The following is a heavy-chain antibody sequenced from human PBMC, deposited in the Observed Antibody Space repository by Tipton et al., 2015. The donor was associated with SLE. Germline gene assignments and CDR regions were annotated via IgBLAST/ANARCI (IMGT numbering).Heavy chain of an antibody. Sequence: SLRLSCAASGFSFSSYWMTWVRQAPGKGLEWVAIIKQDGSDEYYVDSVKGRFTISRDNAKNSLFVQMHNLRAGDTAVHYCARVNGTYGGSFDIWGQGTTVTVSS. D-gene: IGHD4-23*01. CDR3: ARVNGTYGGSFDI. CDR2: IKQDGSDE. V-gene: IGHV3-7*01. J-gene: IGHJ3*02. CDR1: GFSFSSYW.